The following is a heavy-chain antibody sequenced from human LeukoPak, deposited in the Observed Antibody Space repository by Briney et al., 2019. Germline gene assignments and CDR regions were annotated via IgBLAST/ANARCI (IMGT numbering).Heavy chain of an antibody. CDR3: ASYPRVCSSTSCAFDY. CDR2: IDPSDSYT. J-gene: IGHJ4*02. CDR1: GYSFTSYW. Sequence: GESLKISCKGSGYSFTSYWICWVRQMPGKGLEWRGRIDPSDSYTNYSPSFQGHVTISADKSISTAYLQWSSLKASDTAMYYCASYPRVCSSTSCAFDYWGQGTLVTVSS. D-gene: IGHD2-2*01. V-gene: IGHV5-10-1*01.